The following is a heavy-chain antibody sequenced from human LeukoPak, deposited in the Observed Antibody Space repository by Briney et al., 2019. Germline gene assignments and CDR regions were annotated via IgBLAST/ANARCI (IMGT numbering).Heavy chain of an antibody. Sequence: ETLSLTCAVYGGSFSGYYWGWIRQPPGKGLEWIEEINRGGSTNYNPSLKSRVTISIDTSRNYFSLKLSSVTAADTAVYYCARGPYSYGPKNFDYWGQGTLVTVSS. J-gene: IGHJ4*02. CDR3: ARGPYSYGPKNFDY. D-gene: IGHD5-18*01. CDR2: INRGGST. CDR1: GGSFSGYY. V-gene: IGHV4-34*01.